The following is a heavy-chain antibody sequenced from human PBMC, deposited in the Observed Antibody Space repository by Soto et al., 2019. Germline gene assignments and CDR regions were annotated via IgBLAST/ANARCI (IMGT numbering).Heavy chain of an antibody. Sequence: PSETLSLTCTVSGGSISSSSYYWGWIRQPPGKGLEWIGSIYYSGSTYYNPSLKSRVTISVDTSKNQFSLKLSSVTAADTAVYYCARHLKYSSSWYRLYYFDYWGQGTLVTVSS. CDR3: ARHLKYSSSWYRLYYFDY. V-gene: IGHV4-39*01. CDR2: IYYSGST. J-gene: IGHJ4*02. D-gene: IGHD6-13*01. CDR1: GGSISSSSYY.